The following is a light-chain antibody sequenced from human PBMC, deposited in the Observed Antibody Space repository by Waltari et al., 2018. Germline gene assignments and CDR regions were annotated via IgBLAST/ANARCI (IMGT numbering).Light chain of an antibody. J-gene: IGLJ1*01. CDR2: DVN. V-gene: IGLV2-14*03. CDR3: TSLWV. Sequence: SALTQPASVSGSPGQSITISCTGTDSYIGKYNYVSWYQQHPGKAPKLILFDVNKRPSGVSYRFAGSKSGNTASLTISGLQAEDEADYHCTSLWVFGPGTTVTIL. CDR1: DSYIGKYNY.